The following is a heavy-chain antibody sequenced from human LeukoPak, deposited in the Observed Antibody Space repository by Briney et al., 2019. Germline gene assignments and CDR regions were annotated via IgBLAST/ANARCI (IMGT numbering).Heavy chain of an antibody. CDR1: GYTFTNYA. V-gene: IGHV1-18*01. D-gene: IGHD2-15*01. CDR3: ARYDRYCSGGDCHYYFDY. J-gene: IGHJ4*02. CDR2: ISVYSGNT. Sequence: ASVKVSCKASGYTFTNYAISWVRQAPGQWLEWMGWISVYSGNTKYPQKFQGRVTMTTDTSTSTAYMELRSLRSDDTAVYYCARYDRYCSGGDCHYYFDYWGQGTLVTVSS.